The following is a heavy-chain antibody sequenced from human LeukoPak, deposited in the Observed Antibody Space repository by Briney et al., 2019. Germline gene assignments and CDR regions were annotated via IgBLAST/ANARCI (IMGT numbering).Heavy chain of an antibody. Sequence: ESGPTLVKPTQTLTLTCTFSGFSLSTSGVGVGWIRQPPGKALEWLALIYWNDDNRYSPSLKTRLTITKDTSKNQVVLTMTKMDPVDTATYYCAHYGDYRFLYYFDYWGQGTLVTVSS. CDR1: GFSLSTSGVG. D-gene: IGHD4-17*01. V-gene: IGHV2-5*01. CDR2: IYWNDDN. CDR3: AHYGDYRFLYYFDY. J-gene: IGHJ4*02.